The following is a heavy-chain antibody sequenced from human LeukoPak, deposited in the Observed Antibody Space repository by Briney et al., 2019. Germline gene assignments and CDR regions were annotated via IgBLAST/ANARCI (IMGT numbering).Heavy chain of an antibody. J-gene: IGHJ4*02. D-gene: IGHD6-13*01. Sequence: SVKVSCKASGGTFSSYAISWVRQAPGQGLEWMGGIIPIFGTANYAQKFQGRVTITADESTSTAYMELSSLRSEETSVYYCAPSLYSSIWSSDYWGQGTLVTVSS. CDR3: APSLYSSIWSSDY. V-gene: IGHV1-69*13. CDR2: IIPIFGTA. CDR1: GGTFSSYA.